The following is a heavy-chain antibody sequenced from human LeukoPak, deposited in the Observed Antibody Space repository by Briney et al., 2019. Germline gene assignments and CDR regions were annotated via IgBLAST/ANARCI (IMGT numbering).Heavy chain of an antibody. V-gene: IGHV4-30-4*08. CDR3: ARSMNGGYHAFDI. J-gene: IGHJ3*02. Sequence: NPSETLSLTCTVSGGSISSGDYYWSWIRQPPGKGLEWIGYIYYSGSTYYNPSLKSRVTISVDTSKNQFSLKLTSVTAADTAVYYCARSMNGGYHAFDIWGQGTMVTVSS. CDR1: GGSISSGDYY. D-gene: IGHD3-16*01. CDR2: IYYSGST.